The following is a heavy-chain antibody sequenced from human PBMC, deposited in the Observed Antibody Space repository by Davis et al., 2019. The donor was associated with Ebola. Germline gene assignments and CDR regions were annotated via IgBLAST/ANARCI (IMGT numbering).Heavy chain of an antibody. V-gene: IGHV3-74*01. CDR2: IDTDGSIT. CDR1: EFSFRSYW. Sequence: PGGSLRLSCVASEFSFRSYWFHWVRQAPGKGLEWVSRIDTDGSITYYADSVKGRFTISRDNSKNTLSLQMNSLRAEDTAVYYCARGGETRLEYWGQGTLVTVSS. CDR3: ARGGETRLEY. J-gene: IGHJ4*02. D-gene: IGHD3-10*01.